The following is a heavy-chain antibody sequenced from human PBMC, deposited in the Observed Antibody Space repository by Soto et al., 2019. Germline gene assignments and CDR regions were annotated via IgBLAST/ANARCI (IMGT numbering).Heavy chain of an antibody. CDR1: GYTFTSYG. CDR3: ARGRNWNYETYYYYYYMDV. V-gene: IGHV1-18*01. CDR2: ISAYNGNT. J-gene: IGHJ6*03. D-gene: IGHD1-7*01. Sequence: GASVKVSCKASGYTFTSYGISWVRQAPGQGLEWMGWISAYNGNTNYAQKLQGRVTMTTDTSTSTAYMELRSLRSDDTAVYYCARGRNWNYETYYYYYYMDVWGKGTTVTVSS.